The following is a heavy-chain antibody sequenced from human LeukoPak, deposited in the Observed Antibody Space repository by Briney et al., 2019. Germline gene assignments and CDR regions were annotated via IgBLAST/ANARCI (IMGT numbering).Heavy chain of an antibody. D-gene: IGHD3-10*01. CDR3: ARSRFPDY. V-gene: IGHV3-74*01. J-gene: IGHJ4*02. CDR1: GYTFTNYY. CDR2: INSDGSST. Sequence: SCKASGYTFTNYYIHWVRQAPGKGLVWVSRINSDGSSTSYADSVKGRFTISRDNAKNTLYLQMNSLRDEDTAVYYCARSRFPDYWGQGTLVTVSS.